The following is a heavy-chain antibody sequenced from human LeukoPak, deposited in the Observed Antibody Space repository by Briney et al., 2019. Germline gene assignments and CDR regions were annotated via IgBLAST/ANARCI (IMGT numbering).Heavy chain of an antibody. D-gene: IGHD3-10*01. CDR3: AKDLGSGRLYAFDI. Sequence: GGSLRLSCAASGFTFSDYYMSWIRQAPGKGLEWVSYISSSGSTIYYADSVKGRFTISRDNAKNSLYLQMNSLRAEDTALYYCAKDLGSGRLYAFDIWGQGTMVTVSS. CDR2: ISSSGSTI. V-gene: IGHV3-11*01. J-gene: IGHJ3*02. CDR1: GFTFSDYY.